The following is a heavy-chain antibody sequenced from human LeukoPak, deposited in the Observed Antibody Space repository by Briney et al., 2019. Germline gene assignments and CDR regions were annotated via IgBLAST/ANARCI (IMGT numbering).Heavy chain of an antibody. D-gene: IGHD5-18*01. CDR1: GGSISSGDYY. Sequence: SETLSLTCTVSGGSISSGDYYWSWIRQPPGKGLEWIGEINHSGSTNYNPSLKSRVTISVDTSKNQFSLKLSSVTAADTAVYYCARDNVDTAMGDAFDIWGQGTMVTVSS. J-gene: IGHJ3*02. CDR2: INHSGST. CDR3: ARDNVDTAMGDAFDI. V-gene: IGHV4-39*07.